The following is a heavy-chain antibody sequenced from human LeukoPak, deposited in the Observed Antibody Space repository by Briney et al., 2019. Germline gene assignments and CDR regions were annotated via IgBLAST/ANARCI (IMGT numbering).Heavy chain of an antibody. Sequence: HGESLKISCKGSGSSFTNYWITWVRQMPGKGLEWMGKIDPSDSYTNYSPSFQGHVTISADKSISTAYLQWSSLKASDTAMYYCATINHPDGRLYWGQGTLVTVSS. CDR2: IDPSDSYT. D-gene: IGHD5-24*01. CDR3: ATINHPDGRLY. CDR1: GSSFTNYW. V-gene: IGHV5-10-1*01. J-gene: IGHJ4*02.